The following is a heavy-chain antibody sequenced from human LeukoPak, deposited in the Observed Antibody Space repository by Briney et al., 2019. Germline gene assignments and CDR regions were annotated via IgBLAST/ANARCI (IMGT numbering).Heavy chain of an antibody. Sequence: SETLSLTCAVSGASISSHYWSWIRQPPGKGLVWLGYLYDSGTTNYNPSLKSRVTISVDTSKKQLSLKLSSVTAADTAVYYCARLLYGGYTYDYWGQGTLVTVSS. CDR1: GASISSHY. V-gene: IGHV4-59*11. D-gene: IGHD5-12*01. CDR2: LYDSGTT. J-gene: IGHJ4*01. CDR3: ARLLYGGYTYDY.